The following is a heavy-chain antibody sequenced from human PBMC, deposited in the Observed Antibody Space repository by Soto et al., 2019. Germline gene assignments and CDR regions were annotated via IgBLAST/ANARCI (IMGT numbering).Heavy chain of an antibody. CDR2: IYYSGST. J-gene: IGHJ4*02. D-gene: IGHD6-6*01. CDR1: GGSISSYY. V-gene: IGHV4-59*08. Sequence: SETLSLTCTVSGGSISSYYWSWIRQPPGKGLEWIGYIYYSGSTNYNPSLKSRVTISVDTSKNQFSLKLSSVTAADTAVYYCARQGRAARPGKNYYFDYWGQGTLVTVSS. CDR3: ARQGRAARPGKNYYFDY.